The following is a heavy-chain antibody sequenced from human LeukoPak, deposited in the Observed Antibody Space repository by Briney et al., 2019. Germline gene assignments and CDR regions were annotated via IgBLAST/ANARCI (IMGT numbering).Heavy chain of an antibody. J-gene: IGHJ4*02. Sequence: GGSLRLSCAGSGFNFGEYAMTWFRQASGKGLEWVGYIRSELYGGTPEYAASVKDRFIISRDDSKSILYLQMNSLKTEDTAIYFCTRRVGYWGQGTLVTVST. CDR2: IRSELYGGTP. V-gene: IGHV3-49*03. CDR1: GFNFGEYA. CDR3: TRRVGY. D-gene: IGHD1-26*01.